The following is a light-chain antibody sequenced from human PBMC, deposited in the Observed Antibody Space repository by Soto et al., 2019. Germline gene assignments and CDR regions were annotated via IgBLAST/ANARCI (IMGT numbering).Light chain of an antibody. V-gene: IGKV3-11*01. Sequence: EIVLTQSSATLSLSPGERATLSCRASQSVTSNALAWYQQKPGHAPRLLIYAVSSRSAGIPDRFSGSGSGTDFTLTISSLEPEDFAVYYCQQRSKWPLTFGGGTKVEIK. CDR1: QSVTSN. J-gene: IGKJ4*01. CDR3: QQRSKWPLT. CDR2: AVS.